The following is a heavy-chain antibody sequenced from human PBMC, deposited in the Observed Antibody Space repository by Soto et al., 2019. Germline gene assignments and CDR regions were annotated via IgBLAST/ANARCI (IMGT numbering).Heavy chain of an antibody. D-gene: IGHD2-2*01. CDR2: SSFDGSDA. Sequence: QVQLVESGGGVVQPGRSLRLSCAASGFSLCSYGMHWVRQAPGKGLEWVADSSFDGSDAHYADSVKGRFTISRDSSTLYLQMNSLRGDDTATYFCVRELGFSSTWPAYWGQGTLVTVSS. V-gene: IGHV3-30*19. J-gene: IGHJ4*02. CDR3: VRELGFSSTWPAY. CDR1: GFSLCSYG.